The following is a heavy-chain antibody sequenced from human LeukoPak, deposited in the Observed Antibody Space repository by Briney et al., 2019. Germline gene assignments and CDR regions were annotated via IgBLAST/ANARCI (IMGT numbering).Heavy chain of an antibody. Sequence: GGSLRLSCAASGFTFSSYAMSWVRQAPGKGLEWVSAISGSGGSIYYADSVKGRFTISRDNSKNTLYLQMNSLRAEDTAVYYCAKAAYCSSTSCSDAYYYYYYGMDVWGQGTTVTVSS. CDR2: ISGSGGSI. CDR3: AKAAYCSSTSCSDAYYYYYYGMDV. J-gene: IGHJ6*02. D-gene: IGHD2-2*01. V-gene: IGHV3-23*01. CDR1: GFTFSSYA.